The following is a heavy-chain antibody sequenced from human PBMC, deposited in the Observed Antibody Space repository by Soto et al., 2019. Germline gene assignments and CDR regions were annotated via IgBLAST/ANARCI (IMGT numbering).Heavy chain of an antibody. CDR3: TTDPVTMIVVVPSSG. CDR1: GFTFSNAW. D-gene: IGHD3-22*01. V-gene: IGHV3-15*07. Sequence: GGSLRLSCAASGFTFSNAWMNWVRQSPGKGLEWVGRIKSKTDGGTTDYAAPVKGRFTISRDDSKNTLYLQMNSLKTEDTAVYYCTTDPVTMIVVVPSSGWGQGTLVTVSS. CDR2: IKSKTDGGTT. J-gene: IGHJ4*02.